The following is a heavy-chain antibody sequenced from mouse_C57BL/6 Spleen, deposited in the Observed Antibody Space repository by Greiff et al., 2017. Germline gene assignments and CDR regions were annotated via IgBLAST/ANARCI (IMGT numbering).Heavy chain of an antibody. J-gene: IGHJ3*01. Sequence: QVQLQQSGAELVRPGASVTLSCKASGYTFTDYEMHWVKQTPVHGLEWIGAIDPETGGTAYNQKFKGKAILTADKSSSTAYMELRSLTSEDSAVYYCARDRKTHAVWAHWGQGTLFTVSA. V-gene: IGHV1-15*01. D-gene: IGHD2-14*01. CDR3: ARDRKTHAVWAH. CDR2: IDPETGGT. CDR1: GYTFTDYE.